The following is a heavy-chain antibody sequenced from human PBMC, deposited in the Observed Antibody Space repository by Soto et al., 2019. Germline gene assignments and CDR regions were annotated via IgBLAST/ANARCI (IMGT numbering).Heavy chain of an antibody. V-gene: IGHV4-59*01. CDR3: AREGVAAPYYYYGMDV. D-gene: IGHD2-15*01. CDR1: GDSIRSYY. Sequence: PSETLSLTCTVSGDSIRSYYWSWIRQPPGKGLEWIGYISYTGSTHYNPSLKSRVTISADTSKNQFSLKLSSVTTADTALYYCAREGVAAPYYYYGMDVWGQGSTVTVS. J-gene: IGHJ6*02. CDR2: ISYTGST.